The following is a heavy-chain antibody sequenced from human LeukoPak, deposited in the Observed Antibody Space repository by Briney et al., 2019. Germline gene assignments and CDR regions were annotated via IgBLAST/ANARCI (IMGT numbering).Heavy chain of an antibody. CDR3: ARDLGCSSTSCYLKDNWFDP. Sequence: PSETLSLTCTVSGGSISSYYWSWIRQPAGKGLEWIGRIYTSGSTNYNPSLKSRVTMSVDTSKNQFSLKLSSVTAADTAVYYCARDLGCSSTSCYLKDNWFDPWGQGTLVTVSS. J-gene: IGHJ5*02. V-gene: IGHV4-4*07. CDR1: GGSISSYY. D-gene: IGHD2-2*01. CDR2: IYTSGST.